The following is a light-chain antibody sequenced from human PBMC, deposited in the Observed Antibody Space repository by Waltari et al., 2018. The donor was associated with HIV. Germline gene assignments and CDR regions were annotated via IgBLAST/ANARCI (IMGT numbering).Light chain of an antibody. Sequence: NFMLTQPHSVSDSPGNTVTISCTRSRGSIAINTVHWYQHRPGSSPTTVIYEDNQRPSGVPDRFSGSIDSSSNSASLTISGLKTEDEADYYCQSYDSSNHVVFGGGTKLTVL. CDR1: RGSIAINT. CDR3: QSYDSSNHVV. J-gene: IGLJ2*01. CDR2: EDN. V-gene: IGLV6-57*01.